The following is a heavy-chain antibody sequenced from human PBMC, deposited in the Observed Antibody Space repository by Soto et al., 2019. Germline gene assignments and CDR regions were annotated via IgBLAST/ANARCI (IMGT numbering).Heavy chain of an antibody. Sequence: QVQLQESGPGLEKPSETLSLTCTVSGGSIGSHYWSWNRQPPGEGLEWIGRAYYSASPNYNPSPKSRVPISIDTSKDQVSLKLAAVTAADTAVYYCSRQGGGDYWGQGTLVTVSS. CDR1: GGSIGSHY. J-gene: IGHJ4*02. CDR3: SRQGGGDY. CDR2: AYYSASP. D-gene: IGHD3-16*01. V-gene: IGHV4-59*08.